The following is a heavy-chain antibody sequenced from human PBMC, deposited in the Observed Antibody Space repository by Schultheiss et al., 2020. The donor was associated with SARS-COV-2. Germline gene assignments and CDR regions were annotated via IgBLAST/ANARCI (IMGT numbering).Heavy chain of an antibody. Sequence: GGSLRLSCAASGFTFDDYAMHWVRQAPGKGLEWVAVISYDGSNKYYADSVKGRFTISRDNSKNTLYLQMNSLRAEDTAVYYCAKGHIVVVPAARRVYYYYYGMDVWGQGTTVTVSS. CDR2: ISYDGSNK. CDR3: AKGHIVVVPAARRVYYYYYGMDV. D-gene: IGHD2-2*01. CDR1: GFTFDDYA. V-gene: IGHV3-30*18. J-gene: IGHJ6*02.